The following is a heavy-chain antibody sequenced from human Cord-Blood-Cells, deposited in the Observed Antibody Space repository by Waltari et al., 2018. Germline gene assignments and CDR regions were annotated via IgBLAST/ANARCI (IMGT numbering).Heavy chain of an antibody. CDR1: GFTFSSYG. J-gene: IGHJ5*02. CDR2: ISYDGSNK. Sequence: QVQLVESGGGVVQPGRSLRLSCAASGFTFSSYGMHWVRQAPGKGLEWVAVISYDGSNKYYADSVKGRFTISRDNSKNTLYLQMNSLRAEDTAVYYCAKEPSGIAARYNWFDPWGQGTLVTVSS. CDR3: AKEPSGIAARYNWFDP. D-gene: IGHD6-6*01. V-gene: IGHV3-30*18.